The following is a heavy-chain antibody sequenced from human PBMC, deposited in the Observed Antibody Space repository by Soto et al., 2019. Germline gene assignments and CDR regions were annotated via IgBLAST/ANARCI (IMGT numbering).Heavy chain of an antibody. CDR3: ARVRDWFDP. D-gene: IGHD3-3*01. CDR1: GGSFSGYY. V-gene: IGHV4-34*01. Sequence: QVQLQQWGAGLLKPSETLSLTCAVYGGSFSGYYWNWIRQPPGKGLEWIGEIDHSGYTNYNPSLKSRVTISVDTSKNQFSLRLTSVTAADTAVYYCARVRDWFDPWGQGILVTVSS. J-gene: IGHJ5*02. CDR2: IDHSGYT.